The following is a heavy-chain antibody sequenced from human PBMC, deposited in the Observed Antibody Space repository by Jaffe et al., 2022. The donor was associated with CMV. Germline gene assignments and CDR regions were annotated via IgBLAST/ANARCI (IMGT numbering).Heavy chain of an antibody. CDR3: AKDDGILPPRSSYYYYYYGMDV. CDR2: ISGSGGST. D-gene: IGHD6-6*01. J-gene: IGHJ6*02. V-gene: IGHV3-23*04. Sequence: EVQLVESGGGLVQPGGSLRLSCAASGFTFSSYAMSWVRQAPGKGLEWVSAISGSGGSTYYADSVKGRFTISRDNSKNTLYLQMNSLRAEDTAVYYCAKDDGILPPRSSYYYYYYGMDVWGQGTTVTVSS. CDR1: GFTFSSYA.